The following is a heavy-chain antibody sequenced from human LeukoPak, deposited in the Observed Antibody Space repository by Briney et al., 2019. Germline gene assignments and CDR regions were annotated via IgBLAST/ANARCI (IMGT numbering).Heavy chain of an antibody. CDR1: GYTLTGYH. CDR2: INPNSGGT. V-gene: IGHV1-2*02. D-gene: IGHD6-19*01. J-gene: IGHJ5*02. Sequence: ASVTDSCKASGYTLTGYHMHWVRQAPGQGLEWMGWINPNSGGTNYAQKFQGRVTMTRDTSISTAYMEMSRLRSEDTAVYYCARGEEQWLVRDNWFDPWGQGTLVTVSS. CDR3: ARGEEQWLVRDNWFDP.